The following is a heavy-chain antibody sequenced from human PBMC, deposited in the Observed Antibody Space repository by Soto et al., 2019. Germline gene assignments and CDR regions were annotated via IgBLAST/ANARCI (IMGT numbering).Heavy chain of an antibody. CDR2: ITGSTGNT. Sequence: GGSLSLSCAASGFTFSSYAMSWVRQAPGKGLEWVSAITGSTGNTYYADSVKGRFTIYRDNFKNTLYLQMNSLRAEDTAVFYCAKGTRASCSGASCYPFDYWGQGTQVTVSS. J-gene: IGHJ4*02. D-gene: IGHD2-15*01. CDR1: GFTFSSYA. V-gene: IGHV3-23*01. CDR3: AKGTRASCSGASCYPFDY.